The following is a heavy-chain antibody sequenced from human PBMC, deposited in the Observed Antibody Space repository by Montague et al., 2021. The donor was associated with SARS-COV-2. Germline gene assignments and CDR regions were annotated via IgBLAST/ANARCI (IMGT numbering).Heavy chain of an antibody. CDR2: IYYSGST. J-gene: IGHJ6*02. D-gene: IGHD6-19*01. V-gene: IGHV4-31*03. CDR3: ARGGSYSSGWYGVGYYYGMDV. CDR1: GGSISSGGYY. Sequence: TLSLTCTVSGGSISSGGYYWSWIRQHPGKGQEWIGYIYYSGSTYYXPSLKSRVTISVDTSKNQFSLKLSSVTAADAAVYYCARGGSYSSGWYGVGYYYGMDVWGQGTTVTVSS.